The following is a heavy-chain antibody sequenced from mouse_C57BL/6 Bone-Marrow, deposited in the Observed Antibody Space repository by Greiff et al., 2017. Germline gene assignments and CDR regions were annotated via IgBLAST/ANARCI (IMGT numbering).Heavy chain of an antibody. CDR3: ARCIFLLLRYWYFDV. J-gene: IGHJ1*03. CDR1: GYTFTSYG. Sequence: VQLQQSGAELARPGASVKLSCKASGYTFTSYGISWVKQRTGQGLEWIGEIYPRSGNPYYNEKLKGKATLTADKSSSTAYMELRSLTSEDSAVYFCARCIFLLLRYWYFDVWGTGTTVTVSS. V-gene: IGHV1-81*01. D-gene: IGHD1-1*01. CDR2: IYPRSGNP.